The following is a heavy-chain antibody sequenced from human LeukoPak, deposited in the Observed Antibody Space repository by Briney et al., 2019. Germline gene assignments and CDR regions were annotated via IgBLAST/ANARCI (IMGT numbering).Heavy chain of an antibody. J-gene: IGHJ3*02. CDR3: ARQGIAAARRAFDI. V-gene: IGHV1-2*02. D-gene: IGHD6-13*01. CDR1: GYTFTGYY. CDR2: INPNSGGT. Sequence: AASVKVSCKASGYTFTGYYMHWVRQAPGQGLEWMGWINPNSGGTNYAQKFQGRVTMTRDTSISTAYMELSRLRSDDTAVYYCARQGIAAARRAFDIWGQGTMVTVSS.